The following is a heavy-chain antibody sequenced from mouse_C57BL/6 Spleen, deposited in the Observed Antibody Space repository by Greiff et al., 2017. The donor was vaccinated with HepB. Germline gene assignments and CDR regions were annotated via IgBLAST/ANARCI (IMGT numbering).Heavy chain of an antibody. CDR2: IHPNSGST. CDR1: GYTFTSYW. Sequence: VQLQQSGAELVKPGASVKLSCKASGYTFTSYWMHWVKQRPGQGLEWIGMIHPNSGSTNYNEKFKSKATLTVDKSSSTAYMQLSSLTSEDSAVYYCARVGSSSAMDYWGQGTSVTVSS. D-gene: IGHD1-1*01. J-gene: IGHJ4*01. V-gene: IGHV1-64*01. CDR3: ARVGSSSAMDY.